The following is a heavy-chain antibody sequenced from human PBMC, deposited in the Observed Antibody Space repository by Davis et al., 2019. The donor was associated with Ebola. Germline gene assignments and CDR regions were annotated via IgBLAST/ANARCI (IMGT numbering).Heavy chain of an antibody. CDR1: SGSISSYY. CDR3: ARLYDWNYSHFDY. D-gene: IGHD1-7*01. J-gene: IGHJ4*02. Sequence: SETLSLTCNVSSGSISSYYWSWIRQPPGKGLEWIGYIYFSGRTNYNPSLTGRVTISVDTSKKYFSLNLRSVTPADTAVYYCARLYDWNYSHFDYWGQGALVTVSS. V-gene: IGHV4-59*01. CDR2: IYFSGRT.